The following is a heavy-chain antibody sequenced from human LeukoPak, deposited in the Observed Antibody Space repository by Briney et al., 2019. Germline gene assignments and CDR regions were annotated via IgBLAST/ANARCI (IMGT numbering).Heavy chain of an antibody. CDR2: ISSSGSTI. CDR1: GFTFSSYE. Sequence: LAGGSLRLSCAASGFTFSSYEMNWVRQAPGKGLEWVSYISSSGSTIYYADSVKGRFTTSRDNAKNSLYLQMNSLRAEDTAVYYCARGGGSYPFFDYWGQGTLVTVSS. D-gene: IGHD1-26*01. V-gene: IGHV3-48*03. J-gene: IGHJ4*02. CDR3: ARGGGSYPFFDY.